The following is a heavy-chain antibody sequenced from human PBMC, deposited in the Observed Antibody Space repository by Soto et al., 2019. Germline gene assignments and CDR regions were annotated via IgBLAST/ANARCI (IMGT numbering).Heavy chain of an antibody. CDR1: GGSFSGYY. Sequence: QVQLQQWGAGLLKPSETLSLTCAVYGGSFSGYYWSWIRQPPGKGLEWIGEINHSGSTNYNPSLKSRVTLSVDTSKNQFSLKLSSVTAADTAVYYCARGVVNYYDSSGYYLLDYWGQGTLVTVSS. J-gene: IGHJ4*02. CDR3: ARGVVNYYDSSGYYLLDY. V-gene: IGHV4-34*01. D-gene: IGHD3-22*01. CDR2: INHSGST.